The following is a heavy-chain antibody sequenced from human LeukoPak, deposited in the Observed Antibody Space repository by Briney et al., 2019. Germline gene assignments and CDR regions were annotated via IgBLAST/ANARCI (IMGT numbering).Heavy chain of an antibody. D-gene: IGHD3-16*01. J-gene: IGHJ4*02. CDR3: ARWRGSYTFDY. CDR2: INPSGGST. Sequence: ASVKVSCKASGYTFTSYYMHWVRQAPGQGLEWMGVINPSGGSTSYAQKFQGRVTMTRDTSTSTVYMELSSLRSEDTAVYYCARWRGSYTFDYWGQGTLVTVSS. CDR1: GYTFTSYY. V-gene: IGHV1-46*01.